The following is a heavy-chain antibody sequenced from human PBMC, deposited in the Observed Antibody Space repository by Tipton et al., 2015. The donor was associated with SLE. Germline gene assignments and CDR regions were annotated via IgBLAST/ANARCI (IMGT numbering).Heavy chain of an antibody. J-gene: IGHJ3*02. CDR1: GFTFSSYA. CDR2: ISGSGGST. Sequence: SLRLSCAASGFTFSSYAMSWVRQAPGKGLEWVSAISGSGGSTYYADSVKGRFTISRDNSKNTLYLQMNSLRAEDTAVYYCAKGVTFGGVRDDAFDIWGQGTMVTVSS. D-gene: IGHD3-16*01. CDR3: AKGVTFGGVRDDAFDI. V-gene: IGHV3-23*01.